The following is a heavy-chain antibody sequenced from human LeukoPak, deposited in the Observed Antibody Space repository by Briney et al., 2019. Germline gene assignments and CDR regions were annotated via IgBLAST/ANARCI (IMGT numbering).Heavy chain of an antibody. D-gene: IGHD3-22*01. CDR2: INSDGINT. Sequence: GGSLRLSCAASGFTFSNYWMHWVRQAPGKGLVWVSRINSDGINTSYADSVKGRFTISRDNAKNTLYLQMNSLRAEDTAVYYCARDYYYDSSGYSRSFDYWGQGTLVTVSS. V-gene: IGHV3-74*01. CDR1: GFTFSNYW. CDR3: ARDYYYDSSGYSRSFDY. J-gene: IGHJ4*02.